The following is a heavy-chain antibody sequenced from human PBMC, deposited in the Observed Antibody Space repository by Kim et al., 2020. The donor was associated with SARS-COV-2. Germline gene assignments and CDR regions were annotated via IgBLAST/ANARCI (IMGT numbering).Heavy chain of an antibody. Sequence: GGSLRLSCAASGFTFSSYAMSWVRQAPGKGLEWVSAISGSGGSTYYADSVKGRFTISRDNSKNTLYLQMNSLRAEDTAVYYCAKDHPMYSSSSGYYYGMDVWGQGTTVTVSS. CDR2: ISGSGGST. CDR3: AKDHPMYSSSSGYYYGMDV. V-gene: IGHV3-23*01. J-gene: IGHJ6*02. CDR1: GFTFSSYA. D-gene: IGHD6-6*01.